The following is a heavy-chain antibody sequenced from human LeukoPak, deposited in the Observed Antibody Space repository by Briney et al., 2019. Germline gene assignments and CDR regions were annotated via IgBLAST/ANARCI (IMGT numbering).Heavy chain of an antibody. CDR1: GFTFSSYW. Sequence: GGSLRLSCAVSGFTFSSYWMHWVRQAPGKGLLWVSRISSDGSSTNYADSVKGRFTISRDNAKNTLYLQMNSLRAEDTAVYYCARTTSGYDFYYFHYWGLGTLVTVSS. CDR3: ARTTSGYDFYYFHY. D-gene: IGHD5-12*01. V-gene: IGHV3-74*01. J-gene: IGHJ4*02. CDR2: ISSDGSST.